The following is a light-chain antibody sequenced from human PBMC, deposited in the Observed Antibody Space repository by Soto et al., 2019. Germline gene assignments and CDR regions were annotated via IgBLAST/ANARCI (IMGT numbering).Light chain of an antibody. CDR2: DVS. Sequence: QSALTQPASVSGSPGQSITISCTGTSNDVGGYNYVSWYQQHPGKAPKLMIYDVSNRPSGVSNRFSGSKSGNTASLTISGLQAEDEADYYCSSYTSSSTLLYVFGTGTKVTVL. V-gene: IGLV2-14*01. CDR3: SSYTSSSTLLYV. J-gene: IGLJ1*01. CDR1: SNDVGGYNY.